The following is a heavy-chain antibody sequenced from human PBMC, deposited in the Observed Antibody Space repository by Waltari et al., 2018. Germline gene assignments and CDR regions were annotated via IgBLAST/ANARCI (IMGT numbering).Heavy chain of an antibody. V-gene: IGHV3-21*01. CDR2: ISSRSSYR. Sequence: EVQLVESGGGLVKPGGSLRLSCAASGFTFSSYSMNWVGQAPGKGLGWGSSISSRSSYRYYAASGKGRFTISRDNAKNSLYRQMNSLRAEDTAVYYCARERDSSGYYVDPWGQGTLVTVSS. CDR1: GFTFSSYS. CDR3: ARERDSSGYYVDP. J-gene: IGHJ5*02. D-gene: IGHD3-22*01.